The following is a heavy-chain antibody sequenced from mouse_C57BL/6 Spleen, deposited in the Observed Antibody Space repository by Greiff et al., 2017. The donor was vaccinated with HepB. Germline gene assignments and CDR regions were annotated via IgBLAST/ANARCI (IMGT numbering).Heavy chain of an antibody. CDR1: GYTFTSYW. D-gene: IGHD1-1*01. J-gene: IGHJ4*01. CDR2: INPSSCYT. V-gene: IGHV1-7*01. CDR3: ARITTVNYYAMDY. Sequence: QVQLQQSGAELAKPGASVKLSCKASGYTFTSYWMHWVKQRPGQGLEWIGYINPSSCYTKYNQKFKDKATLTADKSSSTAYMQLSSLTYEDSAVYYCARITTVNYYAMDYWGQGTSVTVSS.